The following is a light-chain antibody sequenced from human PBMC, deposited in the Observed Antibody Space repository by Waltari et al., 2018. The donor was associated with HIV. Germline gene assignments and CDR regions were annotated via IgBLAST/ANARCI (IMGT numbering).Light chain of an antibody. CDR2: KDS. V-gene: IGLV3-25*03. CDR1: VLPKQY. J-gene: IGLJ3*02. CDR3: QSAESTGIGV. Sequence: SYELTQPPSVSVSPGQTARITCSGDVLPKQYAYWYQQMPGLAPVLGIYKDSERPSGIPERFVSSSSGTTVTLTISGVQAEDEADYYCQSAESTGIGVFGGGTKLTVL.